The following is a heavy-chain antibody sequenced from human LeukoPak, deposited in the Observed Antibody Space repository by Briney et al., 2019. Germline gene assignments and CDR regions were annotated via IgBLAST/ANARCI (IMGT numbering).Heavy chain of an antibody. Sequence: TLSLTCTVSVGSLSSGSYYWSWTRQPAGKGLEWIGRIYTSGSTNYNPSLKSRVTISVDTSKNQFSLKLSSVTAADTAVYYCARDRVMITFGGVIAPEGTFDYWGQGTLVTVSS. V-gene: IGHV4-61*02. CDR2: IYTSGST. D-gene: IGHD3-16*02. J-gene: IGHJ4*02. CDR1: VGSLSSGSYY. CDR3: ARDRVMITFGGVIAPEGTFDY.